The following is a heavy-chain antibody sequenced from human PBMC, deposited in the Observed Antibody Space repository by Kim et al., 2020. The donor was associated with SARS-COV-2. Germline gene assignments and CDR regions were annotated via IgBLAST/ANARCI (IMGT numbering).Heavy chain of an antibody. Sequence: SETLSLTCTVSGDSISSYYWSWIRQSPGKGLEWIGYIYYRGSTNYNPSFKSRVTITVDMSKNQFSLTLNSVTATDTAVYYCARQVGDFYDSGGYQDFWGQGTLVTFSS. D-gene: IGHD3-22*01. V-gene: IGHV4-59*08. J-gene: IGHJ4*02. CDR3: ARQVGDFYDSGGYQDF. CDR1: GDSISSYY. CDR2: IYYRGST.